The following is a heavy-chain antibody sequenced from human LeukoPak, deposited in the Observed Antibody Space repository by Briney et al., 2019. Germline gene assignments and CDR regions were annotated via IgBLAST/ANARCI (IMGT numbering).Heavy chain of an antibody. CDR1: GFSFGDYA. J-gene: IGHJ4*02. CDR3: VRAPGDTFRPGVYYFDY. D-gene: IGHD3-10*01. CDR2: IRSNSYGRST. Sequence: PGGSLRLSCTTSGFSFGDYAVSWVRQAPGKGGEWLGLIRSNSYGRSTEYVASVKDRFIISRDGSTSVAHLQLNSLKTEDTAVYYCVRAPGDTFRPGVYYFDYWGQGTLVTVSS. V-gene: IGHV3-49*04.